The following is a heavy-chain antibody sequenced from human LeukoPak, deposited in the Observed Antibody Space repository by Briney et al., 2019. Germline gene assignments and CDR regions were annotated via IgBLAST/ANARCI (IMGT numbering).Heavy chain of an antibody. Sequence: ASVKVSCKASGGTFSSYAISWVRQATGQGLEWMGWMNPNSGNTGYAQKFQGRVTMTRNTSISTAYMELSSLRSEDTAVYYCARVASGSYYHNDYWGQGTLVTVSS. J-gene: IGHJ4*02. D-gene: IGHD1-26*01. CDR1: GGTFSSYA. CDR2: MNPNSGNT. V-gene: IGHV1-8*02. CDR3: ARVASGSYYHNDY.